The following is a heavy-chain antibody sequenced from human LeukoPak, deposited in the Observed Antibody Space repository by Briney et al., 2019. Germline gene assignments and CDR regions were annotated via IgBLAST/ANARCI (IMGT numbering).Heavy chain of an antibody. V-gene: IGHV3-53*01. Sequence: GSLRLSCPVSGFSVNDNYTSWVRQAPGKGLQWVSVMFPDGRTYYADSVKGRFTISRDLAKNTLLLQMHSLRADDTAAHYCASTNPTYGDYDCWGQGTLVTVSS. CDR3: ASTNPTYGDYDC. CDR2: MFPDGRT. D-gene: IGHD4-17*01. J-gene: IGHJ4*02. CDR1: GFSVNDNY.